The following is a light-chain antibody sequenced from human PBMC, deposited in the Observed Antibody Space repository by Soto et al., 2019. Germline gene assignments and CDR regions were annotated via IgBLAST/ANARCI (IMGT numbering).Light chain of an antibody. J-gene: IGLJ3*02. CDR2: EVT. V-gene: IGLV2-8*01. Sequence: QSALTQPPSASGSPGQSVTISCTGTSSDIGGYDHVSWYRQDPGKAPKVMIYEVTKRPSGVPDRFSGSKAGNTASLTVFGLQADDEANYYCGSFAGPVWVFGGGTKLTVL. CDR3: GSFAGPVWV. CDR1: SSDIGGYDH.